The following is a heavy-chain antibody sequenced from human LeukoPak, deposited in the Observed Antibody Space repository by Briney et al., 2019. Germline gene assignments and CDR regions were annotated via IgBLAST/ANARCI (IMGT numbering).Heavy chain of an antibody. J-gene: IGHJ6*03. Sequence: SVKVSCKASGGTFSSYAISWVRQAPGQGLEWMGRIIPIFGIANYAQKFQGRVTITADKPTSTAYMELSSLRSEDTAVYYCARGGVRGVSPYYYYYYMDVWGKGTTVTVSS. V-gene: IGHV1-69*04. D-gene: IGHD3-10*01. CDR1: GGTFSSYA. CDR2: IIPIFGIA. CDR3: ARGGVRGVSPYYYYYYMDV.